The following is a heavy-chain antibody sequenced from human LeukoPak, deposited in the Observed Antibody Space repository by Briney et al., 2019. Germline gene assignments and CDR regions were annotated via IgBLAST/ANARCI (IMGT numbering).Heavy chain of an antibody. CDR2: ISAYNGNT. V-gene: IGHV1-18*01. J-gene: IGHJ5*02. D-gene: IGHD1-26*01. CDR1: GGTFSSYA. CDR3: ASCQKAGADWFDP. Sequence: ASVKVSCKASGGTFSSYAISWVRQAPGQGLEWMGWISAYNGNTNYAQKLQGRVTMTTDTSTSTAYIELRSLRSDDTAVYYCASCQKAGADWFDPWGQGTLVTVSS.